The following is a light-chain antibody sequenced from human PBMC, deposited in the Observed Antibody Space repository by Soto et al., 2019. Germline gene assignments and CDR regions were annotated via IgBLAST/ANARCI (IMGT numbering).Light chain of an antibody. CDR3: NSYTTSVTPVM. V-gene: IGLV2-14*03. Sequence: QSALTQPASVSGTLGQSITISCSAITSDMGGHNYVSWYQQLPGNAPKLLTSDFSDRPSGISNRFSASKSGSSASLTISGLQADDEADYYCNSYTTSVTPVMFGGGTKVTVL. J-gene: IGLJ3*02. CDR1: TSDMGGHNY. CDR2: DFS.